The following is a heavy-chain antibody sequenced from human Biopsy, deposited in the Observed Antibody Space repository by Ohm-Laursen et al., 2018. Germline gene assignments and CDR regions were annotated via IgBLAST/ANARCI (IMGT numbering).Heavy chain of an antibody. CDR3: ARRGSGGRSFDY. J-gene: IGHJ4*02. CDR2: ISNSGNT. V-gene: IGHV4-59*08. Sequence: SETLSLTCVVTYGSISGHFWSWIRQPPGKGLEWIGFISNSGNTNYNPSLKSRVTISVDTSKNQISLKLDSVTVADTAVFYCARRGSGGRSFDYWGQGSLVTVSS. CDR1: YGSISGHF. D-gene: IGHD2-15*01.